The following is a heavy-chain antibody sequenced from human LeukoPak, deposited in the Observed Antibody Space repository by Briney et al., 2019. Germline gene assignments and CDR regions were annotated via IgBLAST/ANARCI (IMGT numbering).Heavy chain of an antibody. CDR2: IYYSGST. Sequence: SETLSLTCTVSGGSISSSSYYWGWIRQPPGKGLEWIGSIYYSGSTYYNPSLKSRVTISVDTSKNQFSLKLSSVTAADTAVYYCASRGELQYWFDPWGQGTLVTVSS. J-gene: IGHJ5*02. CDR1: GGSISSSSYY. V-gene: IGHV4-39*01. CDR3: ASRGELQYWFDP. D-gene: IGHD1-26*01.